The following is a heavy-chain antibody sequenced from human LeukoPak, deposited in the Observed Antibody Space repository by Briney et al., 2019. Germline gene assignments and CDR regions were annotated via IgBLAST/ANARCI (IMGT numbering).Heavy chain of an antibody. CDR2: IYPGDSDT. CDR3: ARQGTYYEILTPMVWFDP. CDR1: GYSFTSYW. Sequence: GESLKISCKGSGYSFTSYWIGWVRQMPGKGLEWMGIIYPGDSDTRYSPSFQGQVTISADKSISTAYLQSSSLKASDTAMYYCARQGTYYEILTPMVWFDPWGQGTLVTVSS. V-gene: IGHV5-51*01. J-gene: IGHJ5*02. D-gene: IGHD3-9*01.